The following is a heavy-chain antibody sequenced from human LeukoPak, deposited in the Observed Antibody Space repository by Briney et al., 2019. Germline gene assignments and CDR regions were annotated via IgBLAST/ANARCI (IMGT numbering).Heavy chain of an antibody. CDR2: IYYSGST. CDR1: GGSISSSSYY. V-gene: IGHV4-39*07. J-gene: IGHJ4*02. Sequence: SETLSLTCTVSGGSISSSSYYWGWIRQPPGKGLEWIGSIYYSGSTNYNPSLKSRVTISVDTSKNQFSLKLTSVTAADTAVYYCARRGTITIFGVVEVYYFDYWGQGTLVTVSS. CDR3: ARRGTITIFGVVEVYYFDY. D-gene: IGHD3-3*01.